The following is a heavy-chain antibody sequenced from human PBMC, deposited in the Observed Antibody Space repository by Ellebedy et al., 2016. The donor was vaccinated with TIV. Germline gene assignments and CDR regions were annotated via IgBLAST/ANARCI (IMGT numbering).Heavy chain of an antibody. CDR3: AKEVKGIAVAGPFDH. D-gene: IGHD6-19*01. CDR2: ISGSGGST. J-gene: IGHJ4*02. Sequence: PGGSLRLSCAASGFTFSSYAMSWVRQALGKGLECVSAISGSGGSTYYADAVKGRFTISRDNSKNTLYLQMNSLRAEDTAVYYCAKEVKGIAVAGPFDHWGQGTLVTVSS. CDR1: GFTFSSYA. V-gene: IGHV3-23*01.